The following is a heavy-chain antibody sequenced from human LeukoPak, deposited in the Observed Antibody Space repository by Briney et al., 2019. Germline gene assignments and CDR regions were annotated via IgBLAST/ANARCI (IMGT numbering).Heavy chain of an antibody. V-gene: IGHV3-48*03. CDR3: ARTDRYCSSTSCYIFDY. CDR1: GFTFSSYE. Sequence: PGGSLRLSCAASGFTFSSYEMNWIRQAPGKGLEWVSYVSSSGSTIYYADSVKGQFTISRDNAKNSLYLQMNSLRAEDTAVYYCARTDRYCSSTSCYIFDYWGQGTLVTVSS. J-gene: IGHJ4*02. CDR2: VSSSGSTI. D-gene: IGHD2-2*01.